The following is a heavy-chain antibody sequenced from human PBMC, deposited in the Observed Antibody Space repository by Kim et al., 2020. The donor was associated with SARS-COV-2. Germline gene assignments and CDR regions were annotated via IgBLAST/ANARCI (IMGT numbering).Heavy chain of an antibody. V-gene: IGHV3-73*01. CDR1: GFTFSGSA. Sequence: GGSLRLSCAASGFTFSGSAMHWVRQASGKGLEWVGRIRSKANSYATAYAASVKGRFTISRDDSKNTAYLQMNSLKTEDTAVYYCTRPGITFGGVIDITDYWGQGTLVTVSS. CDR3: TRPGITFGGVIDITDY. CDR2: IRSKANSYAT. J-gene: IGHJ4*02. D-gene: IGHD3-16*02.